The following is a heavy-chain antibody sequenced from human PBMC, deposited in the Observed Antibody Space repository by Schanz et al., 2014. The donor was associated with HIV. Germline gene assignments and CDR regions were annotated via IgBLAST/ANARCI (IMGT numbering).Heavy chain of an antibody. CDR3: ARGTLDLEYYDSSDFYSWYLDH. CDR1: GGSFTGYY. Sequence: QVQLQQWGAGLLKPSETLSLTCAVYGGSFTGYYWSWIRQPPGKGLEWIGEINHSGSTNYNPSLKSRVTISVDTSKSQFSLNLNSVTAADTAVYYCARGTLDLEYYDSSDFYSWYLDHWGQGTLVTVSS. CDR2: INHSGST. J-gene: IGHJ4*02. V-gene: IGHV4-34*01. D-gene: IGHD3-22*01.